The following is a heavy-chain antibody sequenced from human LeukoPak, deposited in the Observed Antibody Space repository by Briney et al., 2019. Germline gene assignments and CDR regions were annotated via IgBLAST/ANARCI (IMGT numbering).Heavy chain of an antibody. J-gene: IGHJ3*02. CDR2: IHGTDGRT. V-gene: IGHV3-23*01. CDR3: ARDRAFPNDVFDI. Sequence: GGSLRLSCAASGFTFSNYAMSWVRQAPGKGLEWVSAIHGTDGRTWYPDSVKGRCTISRDNSRNTLYLQLNSLRAEDTAVYYCARDRAFPNDVFDIWGQGTMVSVSS. D-gene: IGHD2/OR15-2a*01. CDR1: GFTFSNYA.